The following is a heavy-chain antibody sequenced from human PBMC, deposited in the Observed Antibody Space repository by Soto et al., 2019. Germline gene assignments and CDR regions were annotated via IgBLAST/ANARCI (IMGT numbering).Heavy chain of an antibody. D-gene: IGHD6-19*01. CDR2: ISSNGGST. J-gene: IGHJ4*02. CDR3: VKTGYSSGWLGPFDY. CDR1: GFTFSSYA. Sequence: HPGGSLRLSCSASGFTFSSYAMHWVRQAPGKGLEYVSGISSNGGSTYYADSVKGRFTISRDNSKNTLYLQMSSLRAEDTAVYYCVKTGYSSGWLGPFDYWGQGTLVTVSS. V-gene: IGHV3-64D*08.